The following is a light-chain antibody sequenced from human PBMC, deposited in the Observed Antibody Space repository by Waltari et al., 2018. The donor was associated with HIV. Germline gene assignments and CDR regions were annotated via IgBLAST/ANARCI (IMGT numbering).Light chain of an antibody. CDR2: ANN. CDR3: GTWDSSLGAGV. J-gene: IGLJ3*02. CDR1: SSNFGNSF. V-gene: IGLV1-51*02. Sequence: QSVLTQPPSVSAAPGQKVTISCSGSSSNFGNSFVSWYQHLPGAAPNLLIYANNKRPSGIAGRCSVSNSGTSATLAITGLQTGDEADYYCGTWDSSLGAGVFGGGTRLTVL.